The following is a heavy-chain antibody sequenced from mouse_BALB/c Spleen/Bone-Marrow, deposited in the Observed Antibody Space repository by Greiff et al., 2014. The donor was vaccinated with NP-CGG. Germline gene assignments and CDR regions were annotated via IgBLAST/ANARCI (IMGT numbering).Heavy chain of an antibody. CDR2: IRYSGTT. J-gene: IGHJ2*01. Sequence: VQLQQSGPDLVKPSQSLSLTCTVTGYSITSGYSWHWIRQFPGNKLEWMGYIRYSGTTNYNPSLKSRVSITRDTSKNQFFLQLNSVTTEDTATYYCARRNGNYYFDYWGQGTTLTVSS. CDR1: GYSITSGYS. CDR3: ARRNGNYYFDY. V-gene: IGHV3-1*02. D-gene: IGHD2-1*01.